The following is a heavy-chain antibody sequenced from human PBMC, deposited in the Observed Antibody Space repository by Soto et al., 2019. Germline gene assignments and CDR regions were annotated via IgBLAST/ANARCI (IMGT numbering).Heavy chain of an antibody. Sequence: SSVKVSCKASGYTFTSYGISWVRQAPGQGLEWMGWISAYNGNTKYAQKLQGRVTMTTDTSTSTAYMELRSLRSDDTAVYYCARGVGSGSYYNQYNWFDPWGQGTLATVSS. CDR1: GYTFTSYG. CDR3: ARGVGSGSYYNQYNWFDP. V-gene: IGHV1-18*01. CDR2: ISAYNGNT. J-gene: IGHJ5*02. D-gene: IGHD3-10*01.